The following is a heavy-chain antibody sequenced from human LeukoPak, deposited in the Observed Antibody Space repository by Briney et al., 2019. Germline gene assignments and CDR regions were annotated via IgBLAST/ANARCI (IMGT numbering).Heavy chain of an antibody. Sequence: GRSLRLSCAASGFTFSSYAMHWVRQAPGKGLEWVAVISYDGSNKYYADSVKGRFTITRDNSKNTLYLQMNSLRAEDTAVYYCARAGGIAAHLDYWGQGTLVTVSS. CDR3: ARAGGIAAHLDY. D-gene: IGHD6-13*01. CDR1: GFTFSSYA. J-gene: IGHJ4*02. CDR2: ISYDGSNK. V-gene: IGHV3-30*04.